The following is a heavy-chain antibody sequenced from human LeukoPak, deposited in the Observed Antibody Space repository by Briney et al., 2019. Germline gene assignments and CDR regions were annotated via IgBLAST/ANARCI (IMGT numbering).Heavy chain of an antibody. D-gene: IGHD6-13*01. CDR2: IYYSGST. CDR1: GGSITSNTYF. V-gene: IGHV4-39*07. CDR3: AREGRIADDAFDI. J-gene: IGHJ3*02. Sequence: SEALSLTCIVSGGSITSNTYFWDWIRQTPGKGLEWIGSIYYSGSTYYNPSLKSRVTISVKTSKNQFSLKLSSVTAADTAVYYCAREGRIADDAFDIWGQGTMVTVSS.